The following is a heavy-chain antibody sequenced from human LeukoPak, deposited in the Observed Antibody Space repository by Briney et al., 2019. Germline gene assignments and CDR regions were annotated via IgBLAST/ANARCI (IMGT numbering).Heavy chain of an antibody. V-gene: IGHV3-21*01. CDR3: ARSGGSGWYSDY. J-gene: IGHJ4*02. CDR2: ISSSSCFI. D-gene: IGHD6-19*01. CDR1: GFTFSSYG. Sequence: GGSLRLSCAASGFTFSSYGMNWVRQAPGKGLEWVSSISSSSCFIFYADSVKGRFTISRDNAKNSLYLQMNSLRAEDTAVYYCARSGGSGWYSDYWGQGTLVTVSS.